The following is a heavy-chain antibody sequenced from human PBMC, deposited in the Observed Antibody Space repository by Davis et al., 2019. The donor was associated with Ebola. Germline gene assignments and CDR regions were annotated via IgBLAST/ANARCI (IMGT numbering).Heavy chain of an antibody. J-gene: IGHJ4*02. D-gene: IGHD3-16*01. V-gene: IGHV3-43*02. Sequence: GESLKISCAASGFMFDDYAMHWVRQVPGKGLEWVSLISDAGASTYYADSVKGRFVVSRDNNKNSLHLQMNTLTTEDSGLYFCTKDQGRNLYLFDSWGLGTLVTVSS. CDR2: ISDAGAST. CDR1: GFMFDDYA. CDR3: TKDQGRNLYLFDS.